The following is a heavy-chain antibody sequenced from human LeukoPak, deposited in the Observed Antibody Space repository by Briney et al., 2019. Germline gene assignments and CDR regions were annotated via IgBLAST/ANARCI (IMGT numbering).Heavy chain of an antibody. V-gene: IGHV4-39*01. CDR1: GGSISSSSYY. J-gene: IGHJ3*02. D-gene: IGHD2-2*01. CDR2: IYYSGST. Sequence: SETLSLTCTVSGGSISSSSYYWGWIRQPPGQGLVWIGSIYYSGSTYYNPSLKSRVTISVDTSKNQFSLKLSSVTAADTAVYYCASWGWGDIVVVPAATDAFDIWGQGTMVTVSS. CDR3: ASWGWGDIVVVPAATDAFDI.